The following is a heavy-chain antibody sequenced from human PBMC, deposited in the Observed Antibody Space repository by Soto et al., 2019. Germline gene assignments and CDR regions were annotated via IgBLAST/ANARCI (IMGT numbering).Heavy chain of an antibody. CDR1: GFTFSHYA. Sequence: QVQLVESGGGVVQPGRSLRLSCAASGFTFSHYAMHWVRQAPGKGLEWVALMSYDGSNECYADSVKGRFTNSRDNSKNTLYLHMNSLRAEDTAVYYCAKDGSHTFNYWVQGTLVTVYS. J-gene: IGHJ4*02. CDR2: MSYDGSNE. D-gene: IGHD1-26*01. CDR3: AKDGSHTFNY. V-gene: IGHV3-30*18.